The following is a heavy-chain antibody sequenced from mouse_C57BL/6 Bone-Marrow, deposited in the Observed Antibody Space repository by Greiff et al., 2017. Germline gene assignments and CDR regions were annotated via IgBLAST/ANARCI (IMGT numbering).Heavy chain of an antibody. CDR3: ARNYGSSFDY. Sequence: QVQLKQSGAELARPGASVKLSCKASGYTFTSYGISWVKQRPGQGLEWIGEIYPRSGNTYYNEKFKGKATLTADKSSSTAYMELRSLTSEDSAVYFCARNYGSSFDYWGQGTLVTVSA. CDR1: GYTFTSYG. D-gene: IGHD1-1*01. J-gene: IGHJ3*01. CDR2: IYPRSGNT. V-gene: IGHV1-81*01.